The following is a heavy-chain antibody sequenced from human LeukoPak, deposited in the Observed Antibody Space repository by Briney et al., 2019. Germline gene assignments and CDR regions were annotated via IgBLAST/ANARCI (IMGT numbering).Heavy chain of an antibody. CDR1: GFTFSSYS. CDR2: ISSSGNTI. Sequence: GGSLRLSRAASGFTFSSYSMNWVRQAPGKGLEWVSYISSSGNTIYYADSVEGRFTISRDNAKNSLYLQMNSLKAEDTAVYYCAKQMAVDYFDYWGQGTLVTVSS. J-gene: IGHJ4*02. CDR3: AKQMAVDYFDY. V-gene: IGHV3-48*04. D-gene: IGHD5-24*01.